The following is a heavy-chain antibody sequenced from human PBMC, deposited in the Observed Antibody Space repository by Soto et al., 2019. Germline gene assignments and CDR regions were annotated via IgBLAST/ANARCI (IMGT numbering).Heavy chain of an antibody. CDR3: VRMGFSGGGYLSYYYYGMDI. CDR2: IYPDESDT. CDR1: GYSITKYW. D-gene: IGHD5-12*01. J-gene: IGHJ6*02. V-gene: IGHV5-51*01. Sequence: GELLKISSKGSGYSITKYWIGRVSQKTGKGLEWMAIIYPDESDTRYSPSFQGQVTISADKSISTAYLQWSSLKASDTAMYYCVRMGFSGGGYLSYYYYGMDIWGQGTTVTVSS.